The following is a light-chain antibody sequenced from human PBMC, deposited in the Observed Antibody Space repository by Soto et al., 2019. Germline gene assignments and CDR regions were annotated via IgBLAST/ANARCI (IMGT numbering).Light chain of an antibody. CDR2: DAS. CDR3: QQFNSYPLALT. J-gene: IGKJ4*01. V-gene: IGKV1-13*02. CDR1: QGISSA. Sequence: AIQLTQSPSSLSASVGDRVTITCRASQGISSALAWYQQKPGKAPKLLIYDASSLVSGVPSRFSGSGSGTDFTLTLSSLQPEDFATYYCQQFNSYPLALTFGGGTKVEIK.